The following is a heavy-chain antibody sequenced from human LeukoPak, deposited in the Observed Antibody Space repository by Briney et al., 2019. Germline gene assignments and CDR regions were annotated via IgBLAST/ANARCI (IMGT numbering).Heavy chain of an antibody. Sequence: GESLQISCKASGYTFTAYWIAWVRQLPGKGLEWMGIIYPADSDTRYSPSFQGQVTISADESRSTAYLQWSSLKDSDTATYYCAREGTAATATSNWFDPWGQGTLVTVSS. D-gene: IGHD6-13*01. CDR1: GYTFTAYW. J-gene: IGHJ5*02. CDR2: IYPADSDT. CDR3: AREGTAATATSNWFDP. V-gene: IGHV5-51*01.